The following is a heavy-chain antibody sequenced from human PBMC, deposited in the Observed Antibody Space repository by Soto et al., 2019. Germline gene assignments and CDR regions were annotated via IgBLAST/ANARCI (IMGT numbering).Heavy chain of an antibody. CDR2: INHSGST. CDR3: ARTSRFDS. CDR1: GGSFSGYY. D-gene: IGHD6-6*01. V-gene: IGHV4-34*01. Sequence: QVQLQQWGAGLLKPSETLSLTCAVYGGSFSGYYWCWIRQPPGKGLEWIGEINHSGSTNHNPSLNSLVTMSVDTSKNQFSLKLNSVTAADTAVYYCARTSRFDSWGQGTLVTVSS. J-gene: IGHJ4*02.